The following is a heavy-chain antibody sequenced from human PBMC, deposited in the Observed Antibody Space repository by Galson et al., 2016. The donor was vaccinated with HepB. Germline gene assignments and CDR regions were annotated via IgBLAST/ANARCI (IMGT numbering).Heavy chain of an antibody. CDR2: ITSDGSTT. Sequence: SLRLSCAAPGFSFSSYAIYWVRQAPGKGLEYVSGITSDGSTTYYADSVKGRFTISRDNSKNTLYLQMRSLRPEDTAVYYCVKDSSGYYSDYWGQGTLVTVSS. V-gene: IGHV3-64D*06. J-gene: IGHJ4*02. CDR1: GFSFSSYA. CDR3: VKDSSGYYSDY. D-gene: IGHD3-22*01.